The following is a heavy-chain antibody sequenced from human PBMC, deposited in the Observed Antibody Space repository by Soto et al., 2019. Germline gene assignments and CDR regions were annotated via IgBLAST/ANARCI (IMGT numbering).Heavy chain of an antibody. J-gene: IGHJ4*02. CDR2: ISGSDGKT. CDR3: ARWSYLDY. Sequence: XGSLRRSCAASGFSFGSYALSWVRQAPGKGLEWVSTISGSDGKTFYADSVKGRFSISRDTSQSTLYLQMNGLRADDTAMYYCARWSYLDYWGQGTRVTVSS. V-gene: IGHV3-23*01. CDR1: GFSFGSYA. D-gene: IGHD3-3*01.